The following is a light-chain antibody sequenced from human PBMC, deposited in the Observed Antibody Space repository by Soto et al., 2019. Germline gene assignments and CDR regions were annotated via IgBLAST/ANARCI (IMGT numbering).Light chain of an antibody. CDR3: TSYTSSRIVV. J-gene: IGLJ2*01. V-gene: IGLV2-14*01. CDR2: EVS. Sequence: QSVLTQPASVSGSPGQSITISCTGTSSDVGAYNYVSWYQQHPGKAPKLMIYEVSNRPSGLSNRFSGSKSGNTASLTISGLQAEDEADYYCTSYTSSRIVVFGGGTKLTVL. CDR1: SSDVGAYNY.